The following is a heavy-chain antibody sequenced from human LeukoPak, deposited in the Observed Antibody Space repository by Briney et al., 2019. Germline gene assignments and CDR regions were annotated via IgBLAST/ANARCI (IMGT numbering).Heavy chain of an antibody. D-gene: IGHD6-13*01. J-gene: IGHJ5*02. CDR3: AKDRYSSSWEGFDP. Sequence: GGSLRLSCAASGFTFSSYGMHWVRQAPGKGLEWVAVISYDGSSKCYADSVKGRFTISRDNSKNTLYLQMNSLRAEDTAVYYCAKDRYSSSWEGFDPWGQGTLVTVSS. V-gene: IGHV3-30*18. CDR2: ISYDGSSK. CDR1: GFTFSSYG.